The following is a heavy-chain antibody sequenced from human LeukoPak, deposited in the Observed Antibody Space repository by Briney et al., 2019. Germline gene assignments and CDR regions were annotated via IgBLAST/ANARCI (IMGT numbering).Heavy chain of an antibody. V-gene: IGHV1-18*01. J-gene: IGHJ4*02. CDR2: INPYNGNR. Sequence: ASVKVSCKAPGYNFNNYGISWMRQAPGQGLEWMGWINPYNGNRNYAQKYQGRVTMTTDTSTSTAYMELGSLRSDDTAVYYCARGGQDYWGQGTLVTVSS. CDR3: ARGGQDY. CDR1: GYNFNNYG.